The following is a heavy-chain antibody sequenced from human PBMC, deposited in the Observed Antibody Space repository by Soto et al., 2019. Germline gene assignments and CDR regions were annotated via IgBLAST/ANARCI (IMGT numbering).Heavy chain of an antibody. J-gene: IGHJ4*02. V-gene: IGHV3-48*02. CDR3: ARDWWLTVPYS. Sequence: EVQLVESGGRLVQPGGSLRLSCAASRFPFSGSHMHWVRQAPGKGLEWLSYITYTSTIIEYADSVKGRFTVSRDNAKNSLYLQMDSLRDEDTAVYYCARDWWLTVPYSWGQGTLVTVSS. D-gene: IGHD4-17*01. CDR2: ITYTSTII. CDR1: RFPFSGSH.